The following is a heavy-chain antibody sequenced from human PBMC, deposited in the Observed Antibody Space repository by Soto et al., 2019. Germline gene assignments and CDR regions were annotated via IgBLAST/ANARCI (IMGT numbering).Heavy chain of an antibody. V-gene: IGHV1-2*02. CDR1: GYTFTGYY. Sequence: ASVKVSCKASGYTFTGYYMHWVRQAPGQRLEWMGWINPNSGGTNYAQKFQGRVTMTRDTSISTAYMELSRLRSDDTAVYYCARSYRRGRTNWFDPWGQGTLVTVSS. D-gene: IGHD3-16*02. CDR2: INPNSGGT. CDR3: ARSYRRGRTNWFDP. J-gene: IGHJ5*02.